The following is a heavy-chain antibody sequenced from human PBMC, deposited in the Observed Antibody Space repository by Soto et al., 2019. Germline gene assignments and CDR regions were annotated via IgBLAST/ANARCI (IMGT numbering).Heavy chain of an antibody. D-gene: IGHD1-26*01. Sequence: QLQLQESGPGLVKPSETLSLTCTVSGGSISSSGSYWGLVRQPPGKGLEWIGNIYYSGNTYYNPSLKSRVTIAAAAAKNQFARKVTSVTAADTAVYYCARHRHVGNTGYSFDYWGPGILVTVSS. CDR3: ARHRHVGNTGYSFDY. CDR2: IYYSGNT. V-gene: IGHV4-39*01. J-gene: IGHJ4*02. CDR1: GGSISSSGSY.